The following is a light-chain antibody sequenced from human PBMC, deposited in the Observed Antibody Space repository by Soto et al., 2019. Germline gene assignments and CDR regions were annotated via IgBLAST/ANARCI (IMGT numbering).Light chain of an antibody. CDR3: QQYNSNPLT. Sequence: DIQMTQSPSTLSASVGDRVIITCRASQSISAWLAWYQQKPGKAPKLLIYKASSLESGVPSGFSGSGSGTEFTLTISGLQPDDFATYYCQQYNSNPLTFGGGTKVEIK. CDR1: QSISAW. J-gene: IGKJ4*01. CDR2: KAS. V-gene: IGKV1-5*03.